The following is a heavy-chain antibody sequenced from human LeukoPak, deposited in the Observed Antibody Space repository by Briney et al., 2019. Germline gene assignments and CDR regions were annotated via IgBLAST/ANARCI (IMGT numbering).Heavy chain of an antibody. V-gene: IGHV4-59*01. Sequence: TSETLSLTCTVSGGSISSYYWSWIRQPPGKGLEWIGYIYYSGSTNYNPSLKSRVTISVDTSKNQFSLKLSSVTAADTAVYYCARGGTAMARHWFDPWGQGTLVTVSS. CDR3: ARGGTAMARHWFDP. CDR2: IYYSGST. CDR1: GGSISSYY. D-gene: IGHD5-18*01. J-gene: IGHJ5*02.